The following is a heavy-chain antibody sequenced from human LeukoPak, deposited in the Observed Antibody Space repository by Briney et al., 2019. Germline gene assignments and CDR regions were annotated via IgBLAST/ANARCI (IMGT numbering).Heavy chain of an antibody. J-gene: IGHJ5*02. Sequence: SETLSLTCTVSGGSISSYYWSWIRQPAGKGLEWIGRIYTSGSTNYNPSLKSRVTMSVDTSKNQFSLKLSSVTAADTAVYYCAREGVLLWFGELLGNWFDPWGQGTLVTVSS. D-gene: IGHD3-10*01. V-gene: IGHV4-4*07. CDR2: IYTSGST. CDR3: AREGVLLWFGELLGNWFDP. CDR1: GGSISSYY.